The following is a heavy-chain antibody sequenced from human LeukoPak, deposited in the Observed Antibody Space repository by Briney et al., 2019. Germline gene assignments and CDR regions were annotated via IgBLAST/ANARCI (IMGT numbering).Heavy chain of an antibody. Sequence: PGGSLRLSCAASGFNFSTYWMHWVRQAPGKGLVWVSHIKSDESSTSYADSVKGRFSISRDNAKNTLYLQMNSLSPEDTALYYCARRRIPGRESDAFDIWGQGTMVTVSS. J-gene: IGHJ3*02. CDR3: ARRRIPGRESDAFDI. D-gene: IGHD1-26*01. V-gene: IGHV3-74*01. CDR1: GFNFSTYW. CDR2: IKSDESST.